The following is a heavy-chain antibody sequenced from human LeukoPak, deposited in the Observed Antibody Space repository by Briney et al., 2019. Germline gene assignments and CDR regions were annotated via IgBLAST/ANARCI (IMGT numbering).Heavy chain of an antibody. CDR2: MSPNSGDT. V-gene: IGHV1-8*01. J-gene: IGHJ4*02. Sequence: ASVKVSCKASGYTFTSHDINWVRQATGQGLEWMGWMSPNSGDTGYAQKFQGRVTMTSDSSISTAYMKLSSLRSEDTAIYYCVRTPPNWGFDYWGQGTLVTVSS. CDR3: VRTPPNWGFDY. D-gene: IGHD7-27*01. CDR1: GYTFTSHD.